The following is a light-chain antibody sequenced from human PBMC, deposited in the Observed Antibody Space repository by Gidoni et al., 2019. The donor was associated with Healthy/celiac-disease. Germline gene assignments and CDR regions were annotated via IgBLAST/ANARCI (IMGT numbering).Light chain of an antibody. CDR3: QAWDSSTAGV. Sequence: SYELTQPPSVSVSPGQTASITCSGDKLGDKYACWYQQKPGQSPVLVIYQDSKRPSGIPERFSGSNSGNTATLTISGTQAMDEADYHCQAWDSSTAGVFGGGTKLTVL. CDR1: KLGDKY. J-gene: IGLJ2*01. V-gene: IGLV3-1*01. CDR2: QDS.